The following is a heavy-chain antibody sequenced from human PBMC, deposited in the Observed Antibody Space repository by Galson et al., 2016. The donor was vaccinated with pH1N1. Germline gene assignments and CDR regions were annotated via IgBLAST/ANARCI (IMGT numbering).Heavy chain of an antibody. D-gene: IGHD3-22*01. CDR3: ARDDGTYYRDSRGAFDL. Sequence: SLRLSCAASGFTFSNFNMNWVRQTPGKGLEWVSFIGSRTSTTYSADSVRGRFTIARDNAKNSLYLQMNSLRVEDTAMYYRARDDGTYYRDSRGAFDLWGQGTMVAVSS. CDR1: GFTFSNFN. J-gene: IGHJ3*01. CDR2: IGSRTSTT. V-gene: IGHV3-48*04.